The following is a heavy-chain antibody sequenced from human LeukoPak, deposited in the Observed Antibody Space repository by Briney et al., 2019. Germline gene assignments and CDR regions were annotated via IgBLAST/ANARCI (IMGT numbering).Heavy chain of an antibody. CDR2: MSGGGGST. Sequence: GGSLRLSCAASGFTFITYNMNWVRQAPGKGLEWVSGMSGGGGSTYYADSVKGRFSISRDNSKNTLYLQVNSLRADDTAVYYCANSGLNRFEYWGQGALVTVSS. CDR3: ANSGLNRFEY. D-gene: IGHD2-15*01. CDR1: GFTFITYN. V-gene: IGHV3-23*01. J-gene: IGHJ4*02.